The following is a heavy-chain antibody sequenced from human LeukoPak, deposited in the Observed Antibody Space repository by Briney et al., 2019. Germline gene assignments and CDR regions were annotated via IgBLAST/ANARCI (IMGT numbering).Heavy chain of an antibody. V-gene: IGHV3-43*01. Sequence: GGSLRLSCVASGLNFDDSTMHWVRQAPGKGLEWVSLISTDGGSTFSADSVKGRFSISRDNSKNSLYLQMNSLRSEDTAMYYCAKESGQFDYWGQGTLVAVSS. CDR3: AKESGQFDY. CDR2: ISTDGGST. CDR1: GLNFDDST. J-gene: IGHJ4*02.